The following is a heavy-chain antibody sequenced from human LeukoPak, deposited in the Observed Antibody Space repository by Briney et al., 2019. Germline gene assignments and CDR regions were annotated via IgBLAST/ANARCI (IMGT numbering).Heavy chain of an antibody. CDR3: ARVGYGPPFEY. Sequence: PGGSLRLSCVGSGFTFRSHAMSWVRQAPEKGLEFVSGIYENGGTTYYADSVKGRFSISRDNSKNTLYLQMDSLRGEDTAVYYCARVGYGPPFEYWGQGTLVTVSS. J-gene: IGHJ4*02. CDR2: IYENGGTT. D-gene: IGHD5-18*01. CDR1: GFTFRSHA. V-gene: IGHV3-23*01.